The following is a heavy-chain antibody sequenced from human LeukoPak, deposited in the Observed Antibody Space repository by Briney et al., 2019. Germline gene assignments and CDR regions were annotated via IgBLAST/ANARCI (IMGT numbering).Heavy chain of an antibody. CDR2: INSDGSST. CDR1: GFTFSSYW. J-gene: IGHJ4*02. V-gene: IGHV3-74*01. D-gene: IGHD3-3*01. CDR3: ALSLYYDFWSAYPFDC. Sequence: GGSLRLSCAASGFTFSSYWMHWVRQAPGKGLVWVSRINSDGSSTSYADSVKGRFTISRDNAKNTLYLQMNSLRDEDTAVYYCALSLYYDFWSAYPFDCWGQGTLVSVSS.